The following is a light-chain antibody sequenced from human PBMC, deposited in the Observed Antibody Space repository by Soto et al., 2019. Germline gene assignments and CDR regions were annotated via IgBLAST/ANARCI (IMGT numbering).Light chain of an antibody. J-gene: IGLJ2*01. Sequence: QSVLTQPPSVSGAPGQRVTISCTGTSSNIGADYNVHWYRQLPGTAPKLLIYGNNHRPSGVPDRFSGSKSGPSASLAITGLQTEDEADYYCQSSDTGLRGMIFGGGTKLTVL. V-gene: IGLV1-40*01. CDR2: GNN. CDR3: QSSDTGLRGMI. CDR1: SSNIGADYN.